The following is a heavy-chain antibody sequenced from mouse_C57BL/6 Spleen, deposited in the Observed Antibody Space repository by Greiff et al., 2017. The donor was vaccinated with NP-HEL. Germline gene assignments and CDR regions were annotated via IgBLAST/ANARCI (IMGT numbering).Heavy chain of an antibody. CDR2: ILPGSGST. V-gene: IGHV1-9*01. D-gene: IGHD1-1*01. CDR1: GYTFTGYW. J-gene: IGHJ1*03. CDR3: ARDYGSSYWYFDV. Sequence: QVQLQQSGAELMKPGASVKLSCKATGYTFTGYWIEWVKQRPGHGLEWIGEILPGSGSTNYNEKFKGKATLTVDKSSSTAHMELRSLTSEDSAVYYCARDYGSSYWYFDVWGTGTTVTVSS.